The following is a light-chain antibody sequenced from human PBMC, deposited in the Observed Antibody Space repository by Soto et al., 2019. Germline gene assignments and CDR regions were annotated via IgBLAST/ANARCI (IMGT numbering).Light chain of an antibody. Sequence: QSALTQPASVSGSPGQSITISCTGTSIDVGGYNYVSWYQQHPGKAPKLMIYEVSNRSSGVSNRFSGSKSGNTASLTISGLQAEDEADYYCSSYTSSSIDYVFGTGTKVTVL. J-gene: IGLJ1*01. CDR2: EVS. V-gene: IGLV2-14*01. CDR3: SSYTSSSIDYV. CDR1: SIDVGGYNY.